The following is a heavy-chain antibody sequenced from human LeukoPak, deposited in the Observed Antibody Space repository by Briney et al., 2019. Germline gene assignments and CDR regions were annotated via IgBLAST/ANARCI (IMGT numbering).Heavy chain of an antibody. D-gene: IGHD6-13*01. Sequence: ASVKVSCKASGGTFSSYAISWVRQAPGQGLEWMGGIIPIFGTANYAQKFQGRVTITADGSTSTAYMELSSLRSEDTAVYYCARDPDSSSEFDPWGQGTLVTVSS. CDR3: ARDPDSSSEFDP. J-gene: IGHJ5*02. CDR2: IIPIFGTA. CDR1: GGTFSSYA. V-gene: IGHV1-69*13.